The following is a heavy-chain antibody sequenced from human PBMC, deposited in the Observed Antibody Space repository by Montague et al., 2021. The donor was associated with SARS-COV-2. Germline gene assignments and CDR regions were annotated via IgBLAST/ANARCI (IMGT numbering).Heavy chain of an antibody. CDR1: SGSISNYY. D-gene: IGHD4-11*01. Sequence: SETLSLTCTVSSGSISNYYWSWIRQPPGQGLEWIGFISNTESTNXXPSLESRVPISIDTSTSQFSLRVRSVTAADTDVYLCARSVQFAYSLDVWGQGTTVTISS. CDR3: ARSVQFAYSLDV. V-gene: IGHV4-59*08. CDR2: ISNTEST. J-gene: IGHJ6*02.